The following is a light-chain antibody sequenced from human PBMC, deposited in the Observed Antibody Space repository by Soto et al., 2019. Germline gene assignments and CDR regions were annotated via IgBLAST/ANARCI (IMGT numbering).Light chain of an antibody. Sequence: EIVMTQSPATLSVSPGERATLSCRASQSVGSTLAWYQQKVGQAPRLLIYDVSARATGIPARFSGSGSGTEFTLTISSLQSEDFAVYYCQQYNDWPETFGQGTKVEIK. CDR2: DVS. J-gene: IGKJ1*01. CDR1: QSVGST. CDR3: QQYNDWPET. V-gene: IGKV3-15*01.